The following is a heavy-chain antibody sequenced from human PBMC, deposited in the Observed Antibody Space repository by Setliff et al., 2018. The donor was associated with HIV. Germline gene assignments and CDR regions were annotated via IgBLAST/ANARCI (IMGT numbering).Heavy chain of an antibody. CDR3: LRETGVNVAADGRGYHTFDF. Sequence: SETLSLTCTVSGGSLSRTSYYWGWIRQPPGKGLEWLGTIYFTGSAYYNPSLKSRVTMSVDTSKNQFSLKLTSVTAADTAIYYCLRETGVNVAADGRGYHTFDFWGRGTMVTVSS. J-gene: IGHJ3*01. V-gene: IGHV4-39*02. D-gene: IGHD2-8*02. CDR2: IYFTGSA. CDR1: GGSLSRTSYY.